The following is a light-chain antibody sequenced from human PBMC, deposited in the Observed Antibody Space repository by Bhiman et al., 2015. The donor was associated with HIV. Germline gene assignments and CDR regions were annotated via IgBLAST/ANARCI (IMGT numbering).Light chain of an antibody. Sequence: SDELTQPPSVSVSPGQTARITCSGDALPRQYAYWYQQKPGQAPVVVIYKDSERPSGIPERFSGSTSGTTVTLTISGVQAEDEADYFCQSADSSVTYVVFGGGTKLTVL. CDR2: KDS. J-gene: IGLJ2*01. V-gene: IGLV3-25*03. CDR1: ALPRQY. CDR3: QSADSSVTYVV.